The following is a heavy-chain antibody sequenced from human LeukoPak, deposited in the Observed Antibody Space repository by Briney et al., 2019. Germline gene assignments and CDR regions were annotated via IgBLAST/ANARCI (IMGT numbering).Heavy chain of an antibody. Sequence: SGTLSLTCAVSGGSISSTNWWSWVRQTPGKGLEGIGEIYHGGRTKYNPSLKSRVTISVDKSKNQFSLTLSSVTAPDTAVYYCARDDGRTADYSGMDVWGQGTTVTVSS. CDR2: IYHGGRT. CDR1: GGSISSTNW. J-gene: IGHJ6*02. CDR3: ARDDGRTADYSGMDV. V-gene: IGHV4-4*02.